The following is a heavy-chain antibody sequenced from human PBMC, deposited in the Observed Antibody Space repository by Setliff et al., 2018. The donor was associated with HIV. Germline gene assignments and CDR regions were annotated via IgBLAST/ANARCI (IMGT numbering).Heavy chain of an antibody. CDR3: ARVRYCSGGSCYGGEYWFDP. CDR1: GYTFTSYY. J-gene: IGHJ5*02. V-gene: IGHV1-46*01. Sequence: GASVKVSCKASGYTFTSYYIHWVRLAPGQGLEWMGVIHPSGGSTSYAQSFQDRVTMTRDTSTSTVYMELSSLRSEDTAVYYCARVRYCSGGSCYGGEYWFDPWGQGTQVTVSS. D-gene: IGHD2-15*01. CDR2: IHPSGGST.